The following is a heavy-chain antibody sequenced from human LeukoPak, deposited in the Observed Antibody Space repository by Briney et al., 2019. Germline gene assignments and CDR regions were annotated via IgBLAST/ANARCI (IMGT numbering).Heavy chain of an antibody. CDR3: ARNRVDTAMVIDY. CDR1: GFTFSSYA. V-gene: IGHV4-38-2*01. D-gene: IGHD5-18*01. Sequence: GSLRLSCAASGFTFSSYAMSWVRQPPGKGLEWIGSIYYSGSTYYNPSLKSRVTISVDTSKNQFSLKLSSVTAADTAVYYCARNRVDTAMVIDYWGQGTLVTVSS. J-gene: IGHJ4*02. CDR2: IYYSGST.